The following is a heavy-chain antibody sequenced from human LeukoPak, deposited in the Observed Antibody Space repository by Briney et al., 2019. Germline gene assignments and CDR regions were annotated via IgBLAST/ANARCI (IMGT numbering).Heavy chain of an antibody. J-gene: IGHJ4*02. Sequence: GGSLRLSCAASGFTFSDYYMSWIRQAPGKGLEWVSYISSSGSTTYYADSVKGRFTISRDNSKITLYLQMNSLRAEDTAVYYCAKGYHGSGYFDYWGQGTLVTVSS. CDR3: AKGYHGSGYFDY. D-gene: IGHD3-10*01. V-gene: IGHV3-11*01. CDR2: ISSSGSTT. CDR1: GFTFSDYY.